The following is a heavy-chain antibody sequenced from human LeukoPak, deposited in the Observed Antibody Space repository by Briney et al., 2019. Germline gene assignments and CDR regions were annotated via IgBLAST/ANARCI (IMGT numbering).Heavy chain of an antibody. J-gene: IGHJ5*02. Sequence: SETLSLTCTVSGGSISSYYWSWIRQPPGKGLEWIGYIYYSGSTNYNPSLKSRVTISVDTSKNQFSLKLSSVTAADTAVYYCARLWFGVYNWFDPWGQGTLVTVSS. CDR1: GGSISSYY. D-gene: IGHD3-10*01. CDR2: IYYSGST. V-gene: IGHV4-59*01. CDR3: ARLWFGVYNWFDP.